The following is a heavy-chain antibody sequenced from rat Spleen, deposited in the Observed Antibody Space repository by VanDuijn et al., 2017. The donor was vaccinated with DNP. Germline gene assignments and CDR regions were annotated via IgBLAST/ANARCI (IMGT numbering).Heavy chain of an antibody. J-gene: IGHJ2*01. V-gene: IGHV3-3*01. CDR1: GYSISSGYK. D-gene: IGHD1-2*01. CDR2: INSAGTT. Sequence: VQFQESGPGLSKPSQSLSLTCSVTGYSISSGYKWNWIRKFPGNKLEWMGYINSAGTTYYNPSLKSQISITRDTSKNQFFLQVTSFTSEDTATYYCARGVTLAAPFDYWGQGVMVTVSS. CDR3: ARGVTLAAPFDY.